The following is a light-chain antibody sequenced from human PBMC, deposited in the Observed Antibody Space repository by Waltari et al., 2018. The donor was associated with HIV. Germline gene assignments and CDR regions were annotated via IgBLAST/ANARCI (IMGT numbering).Light chain of an antibody. CDR3: TSYTTSNTLV. J-gene: IGLJ3*02. CDR1: SSDLGAYYY. V-gene: IGLV2-14*01. Sequence: QSALTQPASVSGSPGQSITISCTGTSSDLGAYYYVSWYQQHPDKAPKLMIYDVNKRPSGVSDRFSVSKSGNTASLTISGLQAEDEADYYCTSYTTSNTLVFGGGTKLTVL. CDR2: DVN.